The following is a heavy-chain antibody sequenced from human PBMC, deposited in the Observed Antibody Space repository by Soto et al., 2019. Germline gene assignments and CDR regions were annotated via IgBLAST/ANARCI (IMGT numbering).Heavy chain of an antibody. CDR1: GGSISSSSYY. D-gene: IGHD3-22*01. CDR3: ASGTPDNYYDSSGYYFDY. CDR2: IYYSGST. V-gene: IGHV4-39*01. J-gene: IGHJ4*02. Sequence: SETLSLTCTVSGGSISSSSYYWGWIRQPPGKGLEWIGSIYYSGSTYYNPSLKSRVTISVVTSKNQFSLKLSSVTAADTAVYYCASGTPDNYYDSSGYYFDYWGQGTLVTVSS.